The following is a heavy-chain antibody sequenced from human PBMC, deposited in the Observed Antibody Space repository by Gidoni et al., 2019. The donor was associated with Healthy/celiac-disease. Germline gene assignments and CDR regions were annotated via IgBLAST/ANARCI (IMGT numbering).Heavy chain of an antibody. CDR1: GGSISSYY. J-gene: IGHJ4*02. V-gene: IGHV4-59*08. CDR3: ASALAVAGQMSFDY. CDR2: IYYSGST. D-gene: IGHD6-19*01. Sequence: QVQLPESGPGLVKPSEALSLTCTVSGGSISSYYWSWIRQPPGKGLEWIGYIYYSGSTNYNPSLKSRVTISVDTSKNQFSLKLSSVTAADTAVYYCASALAVAGQMSFDYWGQGTLVTVSS.